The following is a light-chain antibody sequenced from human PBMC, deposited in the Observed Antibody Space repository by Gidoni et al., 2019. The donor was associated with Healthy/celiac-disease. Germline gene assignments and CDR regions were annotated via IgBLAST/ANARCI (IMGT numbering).Light chain of an antibody. V-gene: IGKV1-9*01. CDR2: AAS. Sequence: IEFTQSPSFLSASVGDRVTITCRASQGISSYLAWYQQKPGKAPKLLIYAASTLQSGVPSRFSGSGSGTEFTLTISSLQPEDFATYSCQQLNSYPLTFGPGTKVDIK. CDR3: QQLNSYPLT. CDR1: QGISSY. J-gene: IGKJ3*01.